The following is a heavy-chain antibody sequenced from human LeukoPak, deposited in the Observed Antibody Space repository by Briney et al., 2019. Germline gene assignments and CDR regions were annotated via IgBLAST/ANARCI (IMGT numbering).Heavy chain of an antibody. CDR3: AAGTAADF. CDR2: IYSGGST. Sequence: GGSLRLSCTSSGFTVSSTYISWVRQAPGKGLEWVSVIYSGGSTDYADSVKGRFTISRDDAKSALYLQMHSLRLEDTAVYYCAAGTAADFWGQGTLVTVSS. D-gene: IGHD6-13*01. CDR1: GFTVSSTY. V-gene: IGHV3-53*01. J-gene: IGHJ4*02.